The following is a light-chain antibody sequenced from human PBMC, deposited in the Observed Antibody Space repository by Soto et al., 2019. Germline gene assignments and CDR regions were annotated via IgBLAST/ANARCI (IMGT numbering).Light chain of an antibody. CDR1: SSDVGGYNY. Sequence: QSVLTQPASVSGSPGQSITISCTGTSSDVGGYNYVSWYQQHPGKAPKLMIYEVSNRPSGVSNRFSGSKSGNTASLTISGLQAEDEADYYCSSYASSSPVVFGGLPKVTGL. J-gene: IGLJ2*01. V-gene: IGLV2-14*01. CDR3: SSYASSSPVV. CDR2: EVS.